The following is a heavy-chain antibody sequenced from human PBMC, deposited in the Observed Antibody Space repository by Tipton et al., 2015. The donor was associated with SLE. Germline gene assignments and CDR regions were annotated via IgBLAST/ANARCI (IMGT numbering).Heavy chain of an antibody. CDR3: ARDLRADGNWFDP. CDR1: SDSITSGSYY. Sequence: TLSLTCTVSSDSITSGSYYWSWIRQPAGKGLEWIGRIYSSGSTNYNPSLKSRVTLSVDTSKNQFSLKLSSVTAADTAVYYCARDLRADGNWFDPWGQGTLVAVSS. D-gene: IGHD5-24*01. J-gene: IGHJ5*02. CDR2: IYSSGST. V-gene: IGHV4-61*02.